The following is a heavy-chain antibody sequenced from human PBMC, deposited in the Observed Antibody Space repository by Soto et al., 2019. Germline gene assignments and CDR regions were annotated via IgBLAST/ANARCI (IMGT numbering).Heavy chain of an antibody. V-gene: IGHV3-23*01. CDR3: ARDVRASGEMFDY. CDR2: VSGDASNT. CDR1: GFTFTNYG. D-gene: IGHD4-17*01. J-gene: IGHJ4*02. Sequence: PGGSLRLSCAASGFTFTNYGLSWVRQAPGKGLDWVATVSGDASNTHYADSVKGRFTISRDNSKSILFLQMKSLRVEDTAIYYCARDVRASGEMFDYWGQGTKVTVSS.